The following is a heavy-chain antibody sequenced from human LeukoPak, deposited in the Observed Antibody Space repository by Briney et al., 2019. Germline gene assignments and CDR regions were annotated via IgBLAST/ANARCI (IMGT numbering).Heavy chain of an antibody. J-gene: IGHJ4*02. CDR3: ARDRGSGWHTFDY. Sequence: PGGSLRLSCTASGFTFSSYYMSWVRQAPGKGLEWVSSISSSSSYMFYGDSVRGRFTISRDNAENSLYLQMNSLRDEDTAVYYCARDRGSGWHTFDYWGQGPLVTVSS. CDR1: GFTFSSYY. V-gene: IGHV3-21*01. D-gene: IGHD6-19*01. CDR2: ISSSSSYM.